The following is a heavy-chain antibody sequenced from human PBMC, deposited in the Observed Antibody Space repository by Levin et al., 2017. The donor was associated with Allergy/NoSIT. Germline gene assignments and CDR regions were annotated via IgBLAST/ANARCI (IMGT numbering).Heavy chain of an antibody. Sequence: SQTLSLTCTASGGSISRSSYYWGWIRQPPGKGLEWIGSLYSSGTTYYNPSHKSRVTISVDTSKNQFSLNLTSVTAADTAVYYCARDSYHGGFDVWGQGTLVTVSS. CDR3: ARDSYHGGFDV. D-gene: IGHD3-10*01. V-gene: IGHV4-39*07. J-gene: IGHJ3*01. CDR1: GGSISRSSYY. CDR2: LYSSGTT.